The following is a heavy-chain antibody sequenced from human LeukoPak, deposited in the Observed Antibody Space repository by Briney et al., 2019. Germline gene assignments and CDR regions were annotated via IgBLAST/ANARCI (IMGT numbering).Heavy chain of an antibody. Sequence: PSETLSLTCTVSGGSISSYYWSWIRQPPGKGLEWIGYIYYSGSTNYNPSLKSRVTMSVDTSKNQFSLKLNSVTAADTAVYYCARESLEDIYYYYIDVWGKGTTVTVSS. CDR2: IYYSGST. CDR1: GGSISSYY. D-gene: IGHD2-15*01. CDR3: ARESLEDIYYYYIDV. J-gene: IGHJ6*03. V-gene: IGHV4-59*12.